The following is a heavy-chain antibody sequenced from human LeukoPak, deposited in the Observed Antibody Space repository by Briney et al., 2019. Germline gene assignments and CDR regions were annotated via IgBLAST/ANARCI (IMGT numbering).Heavy chain of an antibody. CDR1: GFTVSNSY. CDR3: ARGYSSSWVALDY. CDR2: IYSGGIT. V-gene: IGHV3-53*01. D-gene: IGHD6-13*01. Sequence: PGGSLRLSCAVSGFTVSNSYRSWVRQAQEKGLEWVSVIYSGGITYYADSVKGRFTISRDNSKNTLYLQMNSLRAEDTALYYCARGYSSSWVALDYWGQGTLVTVSS. J-gene: IGHJ4*02.